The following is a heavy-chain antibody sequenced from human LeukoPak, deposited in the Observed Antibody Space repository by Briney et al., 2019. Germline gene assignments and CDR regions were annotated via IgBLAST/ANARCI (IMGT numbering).Heavy chain of an antibody. V-gene: IGHV3-74*01. CDR2: INPDGTVT. D-gene: IGHD6-19*01. CDR1: GXTFNNYW. Sequence: GGSLRLSCAASGXTFNNYWMHWVRQAPGKGLVWVSPINPDGTVTTYADSVKGRFTISRDNAKNTLYPQMNSLRAEDTAVYYCVRDSPSGFFDLWGRGTLVTVSS. CDR3: VRDSPSGFFDL. J-gene: IGHJ2*01.